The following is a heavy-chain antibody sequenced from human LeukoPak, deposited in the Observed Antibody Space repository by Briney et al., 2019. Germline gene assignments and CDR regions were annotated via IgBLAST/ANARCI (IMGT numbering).Heavy chain of an antibody. D-gene: IGHD3-22*01. J-gene: IGHJ4*02. V-gene: IGHV3-23*01. CDR1: GITFSNYD. CDR3: AKRGVVIRVILVGFHKEAYYFDS. CDR2: ISDSGGRK. Sequence: GGSLSLSCAVYGITFSNYDWSWFRQPPGKGLEWVEGISDSGGRKNCADSVKGRFTISRDNPKNTLYLQMNSLRAEDTAVYFCAKRGVVIRVILVGFHKEAYYFDSWGQGALVTVSS.